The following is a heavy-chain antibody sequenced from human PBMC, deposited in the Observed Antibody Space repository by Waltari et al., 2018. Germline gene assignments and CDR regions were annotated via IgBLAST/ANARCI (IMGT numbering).Heavy chain of an antibody. CDR1: GGSISSYY. D-gene: IGHD3-10*01. V-gene: IGHV4-59*01. CDR3: ARDVVVRGVTWFDP. CDR2: IYYSGST. J-gene: IGHJ5*02. Sequence: QVQLQASGPGLVKPSETLSLTCTVSGGSISSYYWRWIRQPPGKGLEWIGYIYYSGSTNYNPSLKSRVTISVDTSKNQFSLKLSSVTAADTAVYYCARDVVVRGVTWFDPWGQGTLVTVSS.